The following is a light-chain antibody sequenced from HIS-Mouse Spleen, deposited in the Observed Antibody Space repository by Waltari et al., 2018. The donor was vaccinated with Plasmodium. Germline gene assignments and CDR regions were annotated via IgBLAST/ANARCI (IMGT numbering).Light chain of an antibody. V-gene: IGKV1-5*03. CDR3: QQYNSYSRT. J-gene: IGKJ1*01. CDR1: QSISSW. Sequence: DIQMTQSPSTLSASVGDRVTITCRACQSISSWLAWYQQKPGKATKLLIYKASSLESGVPSRFSGSGSGTEFTLTISSLQPDDFATYYCQQYNSYSRTFGQGTKVEIK. CDR2: KAS.